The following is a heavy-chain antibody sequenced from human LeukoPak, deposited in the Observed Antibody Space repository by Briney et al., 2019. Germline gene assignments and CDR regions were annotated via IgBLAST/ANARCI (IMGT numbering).Heavy chain of an antibody. Sequence: GGSLRLSCAASGFTFDDFDMTWVRQAPGKGLEWVSVIYSAGSTYYADSAKGRFTISRDNSKNTLYLLMKSLRAEDTAVYYCARDRGGDYWYFDLWGLGTLVTVSS. V-gene: IGHV3-53*01. CDR2: IYSAGST. CDR1: GFTFDDFD. D-gene: IGHD6-25*01. J-gene: IGHJ2*01. CDR3: ARDRGGDYWYFDL.